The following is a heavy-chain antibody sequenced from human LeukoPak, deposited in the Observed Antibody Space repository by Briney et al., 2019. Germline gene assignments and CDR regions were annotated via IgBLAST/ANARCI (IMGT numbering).Heavy chain of an antibody. Sequence: GGSLRLSCAASGFTFSSYAMSWVRQAPGKGLEWVSAVSGSGGSTYYADSVRGRFTISRANSKNTLYLQMNRLRAEDTAVYYCEKDSSIAARRFYDYWGQGTLVTVSS. D-gene: IGHD6-6*01. J-gene: IGHJ4*02. CDR3: EKDSSIAARRFYDY. CDR1: GFTFSSYA. V-gene: IGHV3-23*01. CDR2: VSGSGGST.